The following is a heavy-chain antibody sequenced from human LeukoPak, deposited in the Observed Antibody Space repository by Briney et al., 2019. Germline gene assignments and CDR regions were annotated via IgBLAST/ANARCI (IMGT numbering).Heavy chain of an antibody. D-gene: IGHD3-22*01. CDR1: GGSIRSYY. CDR3: ARHGSVSSGALV. CDR2: IFYSGST. Sequence: SETLSLTCTVSGGSIRSYYWSWIRQPPGKGPEWIGYIFYSGSTNYNPSLKSRVTISVDTSKHQFSLKLSSVTAADTAVYYCARHGSVSSGALVWGQGTLVTVSS. J-gene: IGHJ4*02. V-gene: IGHV4-59*08.